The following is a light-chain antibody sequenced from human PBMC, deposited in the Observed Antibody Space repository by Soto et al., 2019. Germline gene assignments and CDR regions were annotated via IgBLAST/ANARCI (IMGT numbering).Light chain of an antibody. V-gene: IGKV1-5*03. J-gene: IGKJ1*01. CDR1: QSISSW. Sequence: DIHLTQSPSTRSASVGDRVTITCRASQSISSWLAWYQQKPGKAPKLLIYKASTLESGVPSRFSGSGSGTEFTLTISSLQPDDFATYYCQHWVDCMWAVGQGTKVQIK. CDR3: QHWVDCMWA. CDR2: KAS.